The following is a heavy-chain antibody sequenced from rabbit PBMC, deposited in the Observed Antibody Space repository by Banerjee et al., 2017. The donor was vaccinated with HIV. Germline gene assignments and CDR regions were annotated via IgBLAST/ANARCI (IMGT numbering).Heavy chain of an antibody. CDR2: FYAGSSGTT. CDR3: ARDLAGVVGWNFGL. J-gene: IGHJ4*01. D-gene: IGHD4-1*01. Sequence: QSLEESGGGLVQPGASLTLTCKASGFDFSSNAMCWVRQAPGKGLEWIACFYAGSSGTTYYASWAKGRFTISKTSSTTVTLQMTSLTAADTATYFCARDLAGVVGWNFGLWGPGTLVTVS. V-gene: IGHV1S40*01. CDR1: GFDFSSNA.